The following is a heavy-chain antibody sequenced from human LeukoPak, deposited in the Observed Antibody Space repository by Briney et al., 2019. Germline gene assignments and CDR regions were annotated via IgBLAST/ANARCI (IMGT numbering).Heavy chain of an antibody. CDR3: ARVELDNSRSYERDFDY. J-gene: IGHJ4*02. V-gene: IGHV3-7*01. CDR2: IKQYGGDK. Sequence: PGGSLRLSCAASGFTFSSYGMHWVRQAPGKGLEWVATIKQYGGDKYYVDSVKGRFTISRDNVENSLYLQMNSLTYEDTAVYYCARVELDNSRSYERDFDYWGQGTLVTVSS. D-gene: IGHD3-10*01. CDR1: GFTFSSYG.